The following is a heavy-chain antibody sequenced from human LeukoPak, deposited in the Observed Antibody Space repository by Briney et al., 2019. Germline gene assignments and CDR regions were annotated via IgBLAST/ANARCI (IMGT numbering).Heavy chain of an antibody. V-gene: IGHV4-39*01. J-gene: IGHJ4*02. D-gene: IGHD2-15*01. Sequence: PSETLSLTCTVSGGSISSSSYYWGWIRQPPGKGLEWIGSIYYSGSTYYNPSLKSRVTISVDTSKNQFSLKLSSMTAADTAVYYCARYCSGGSCYGQWGQGTLVTVSS. CDR2: IYYSGST. CDR3: ARYCSGGSCYGQ. CDR1: GGSISSSSYY.